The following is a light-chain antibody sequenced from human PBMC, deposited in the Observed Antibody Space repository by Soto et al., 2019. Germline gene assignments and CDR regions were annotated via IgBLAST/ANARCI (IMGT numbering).Light chain of an antibody. CDR3: QHYKNYPWT. Sequence: AIRMTQSPSSLSASAGDRVAIACRASQDVGRYLAWYQQKPGQATKLLIYAASTLQSGVPSRFSGGGSGTECTLTISCLQSEAFANYHCQHYKNYPWTFGQGTKVEIK. V-gene: IGKV1-8*01. CDR1: QDVGRY. CDR2: AAS. J-gene: IGKJ1*01.